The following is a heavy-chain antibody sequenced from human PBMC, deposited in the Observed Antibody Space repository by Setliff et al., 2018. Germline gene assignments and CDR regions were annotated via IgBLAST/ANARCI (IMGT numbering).Heavy chain of an antibody. CDR3: ASGKGVAAFDM. J-gene: IGHJ3*02. D-gene: IGHD3-10*01. Sequence: GGSLRLSCAASGFTFRSYWMSWVRQAPGKGLEWVANIKKDGSIKYYLDSVRGRFTISRDNAENSLTLQMNSLRVEDTAVYYCASGKGVAAFDMWGQGTMVTVS. CDR1: GFTFRSYW. CDR2: IKKDGSIK. V-gene: IGHV3-7*01.